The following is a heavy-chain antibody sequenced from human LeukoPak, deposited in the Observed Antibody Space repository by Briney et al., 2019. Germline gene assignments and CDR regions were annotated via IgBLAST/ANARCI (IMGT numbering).Heavy chain of an antibody. V-gene: IGHV4-59*08. CDR3: ARLVLAAAGTLIDY. CDR1: GGSISSYY. CDR2: IYYSGST. J-gene: IGHJ4*02. Sequence: PSETLSLTCTVSGGSISSYYWSWLRQPPGKGLEWIGYIYYSGSTNYNPSLKSRVTISVDTSKNQFSLKLSSVTAADTAVYYCARLVLAAAGTLIDYWGQGTLVTVSS. D-gene: IGHD6-13*01.